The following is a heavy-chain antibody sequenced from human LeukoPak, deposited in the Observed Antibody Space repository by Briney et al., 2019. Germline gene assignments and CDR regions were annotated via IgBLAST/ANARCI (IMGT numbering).Heavy chain of an antibody. CDR2: IYTSGST. Sequence: SETLSLTCTVSGGSISSYYWSWIRQPAGKGLEWIGRIYTSGSTNYNPSLKSRVTMSVDTSKNHFSLKLSSVTAADTAVYYCARVKGSGSSWSDAFDIWGQGTMVTVSS. CDR3: ARVKGSGSSWSDAFDI. J-gene: IGHJ3*02. CDR1: GGSISSYY. D-gene: IGHD6-13*01. V-gene: IGHV4-4*07.